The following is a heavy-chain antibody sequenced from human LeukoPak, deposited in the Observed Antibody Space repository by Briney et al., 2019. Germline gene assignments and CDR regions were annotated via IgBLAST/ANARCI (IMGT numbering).Heavy chain of an antibody. V-gene: IGHV3-23*01. CDR1: GFTFSRYA. Sequence: GGSLRLSCAASGFTFSRYAMSWVRQAPGKGLEWVSAISGSGGSTYYAGSVKGRFTISRGNSKNTLYLQMNSRRAEGTAVYYCAKDHSSSWSSYSFDYWGQGTLVTVSS. CDR3: AKDHSSSWSSYSFDY. D-gene: IGHD6-13*01. J-gene: IGHJ4*02. CDR2: ISGSGGST.